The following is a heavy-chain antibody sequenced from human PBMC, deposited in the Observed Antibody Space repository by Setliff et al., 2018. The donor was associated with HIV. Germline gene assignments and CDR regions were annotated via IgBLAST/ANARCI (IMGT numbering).Heavy chain of an antibody. V-gene: IGHV3-49*04. CDR3: SRGSNWGSFHMDV. CDR2: IRSEAYGGTT. Sequence: GGSLRLSCSTSGFTFGDYAMNWVRQAPGKGLEWIGFIRSEAYGGTTEYAASVKGRFTISRDESKRIGYLQMNSLKTEDTAVYFCSRGSNWGSFHMDVWGKGTTVTVSS. D-gene: IGHD7-27*01. CDR1: GFTFGDYA. J-gene: IGHJ6*03.